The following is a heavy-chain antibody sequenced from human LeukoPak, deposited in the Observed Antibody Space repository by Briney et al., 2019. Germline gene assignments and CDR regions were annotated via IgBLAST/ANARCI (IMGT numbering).Heavy chain of an antibody. Sequence: ASVKVSCKASGYTFTSYGISWVRQAPGQGLEWMAWIDPNSGATNYAQKFQGRITMTRDTSISTAYMELSRLRSDDTAVYYCASVVATYSGDPWGQGTLVTVSS. V-gene: IGHV1-2*02. J-gene: IGHJ5*02. CDR2: IDPNSGAT. D-gene: IGHD2-21*01. CDR1: GYTFTSYG. CDR3: ASVVATYSGDP.